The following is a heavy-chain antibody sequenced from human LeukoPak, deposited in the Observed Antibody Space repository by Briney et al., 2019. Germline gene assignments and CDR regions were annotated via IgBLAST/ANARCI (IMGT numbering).Heavy chain of an antibody. D-gene: IGHD6-13*01. CDR1: GFTFSSYA. CDR2: ITNSGDNT. CDR3: AKAPMEDSWYIHFDY. Sequence: GGSLRLSCAASGFTFSSYAMSWVRQAPGKGLEWVSVITNSGDNTYYADSVKGRFTISRDNSKNTLYLQINSLRAEDTAIYYCAKAPMEDSWYIHFDYWGQGPLVTVSS. V-gene: IGHV3-23*01. J-gene: IGHJ4*02.